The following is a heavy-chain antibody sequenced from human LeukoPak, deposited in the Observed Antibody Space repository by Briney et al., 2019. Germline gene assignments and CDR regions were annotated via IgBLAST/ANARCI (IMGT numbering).Heavy chain of an antibody. CDR1: GYTFTSYG. D-gene: IGHD3-10*01. CDR3: ARDITSPITMVRGDFDY. CDR2: ISAYNGNT. V-gene: IGHV1-18*01. Sequence: ASVKVSCKASGYTFTSYGISWVRQAPGQGLEWMGWISAYNGNTNYAQKLQGGVTMTTDTSTSTAYMELRSLRSDDTAVYYCARDITSPITMVRGDFDYWGQGTLVTVSS. J-gene: IGHJ4*02.